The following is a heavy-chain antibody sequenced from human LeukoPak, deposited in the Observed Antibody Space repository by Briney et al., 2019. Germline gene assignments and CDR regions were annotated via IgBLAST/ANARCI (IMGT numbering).Heavy chain of an antibody. D-gene: IGHD2-21*01. J-gene: IGHJ4*02. Sequence: PGGSLRLSCAASGFTFSSYSMNWVRQAPGKGLEWVLSISSSSSYIYYAVSVKGRFTISRDNAKNSLYLQMNSLRAKDTAVYYCTRGGCGGDCFDYWGQGTLVTVSS. CDR2: ISSSSSYI. V-gene: IGHV3-21*01. CDR1: GFTFSSYS. CDR3: TRGGCGGDCFDY.